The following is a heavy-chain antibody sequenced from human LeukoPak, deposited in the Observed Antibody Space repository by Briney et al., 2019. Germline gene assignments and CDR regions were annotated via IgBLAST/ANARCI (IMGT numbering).Heavy chain of an antibody. Sequence: DSVKVSCKTSGYTFTDHFMHWVRQAPGQGLEWMGWMNPDSDGTYYAQKFQGRVTMTRDTSISTAYMELSNLRSDDTAVYFCATLGGHSLAAQNGDWGQGTLVTVSS. CDR3: ATLGGHSLAAQNGD. V-gene: IGHV1-2*02. D-gene: IGHD3-16*01. CDR1: GYTFTDHF. CDR2: MNPDSDGT. J-gene: IGHJ4*02.